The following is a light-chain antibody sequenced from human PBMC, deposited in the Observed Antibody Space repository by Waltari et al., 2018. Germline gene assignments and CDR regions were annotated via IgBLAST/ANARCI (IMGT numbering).Light chain of an antibody. Sequence: DIVMTQSPLSLSVTPGEPASISCRSSQSLLHSNGYNYLDWYLQKPGQTPHLLINLGSSRASGVPDRFSGSGSGTHFTLKISRVEAEDVGVYYCMQALQTPRTFGQGTKVEIK. CDR2: LGS. V-gene: IGKV2-28*01. J-gene: IGKJ1*01. CDR3: MQALQTPRT. CDR1: QSLLHSNGYNY.